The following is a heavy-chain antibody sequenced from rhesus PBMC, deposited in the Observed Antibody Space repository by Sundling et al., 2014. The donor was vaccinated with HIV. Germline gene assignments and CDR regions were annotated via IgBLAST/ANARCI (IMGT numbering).Heavy chain of an antibody. CDR2: VDPEDGEA. D-gene: IGHD4-29*01. CDR3: TTDYGSGYV. V-gene: IGHV1-111*02. J-gene: IGHJ4*01. Sequence: EVQLVQSGSEVKKPGASVKISCRASGYSFTDYYLDWVRQAPGKGFEWMGHVDPEDGEAEYAQKFQDRVTITADTSTETAYLELSSLISDDTAVYYCTTDYGSGYVWGQGVLVTVSS. CDR1: GYSFTDYY.